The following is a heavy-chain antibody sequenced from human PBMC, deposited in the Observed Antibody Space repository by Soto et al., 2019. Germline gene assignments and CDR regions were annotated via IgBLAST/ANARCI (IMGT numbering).Heavy chain of an antibody. Sequence: EVQLLESGGGLVQPGGSLRLSCAASGFTLRTYAMIWVRQTPGKGLEWGSTISSSGGTTYYADSVKGRFTISRDNSKNTLYLQMNSLRAEDTAVYFCAKDPPNGTGDAFHFWGQRTMGTDS. CDR3: AKDPPNGTGDAFHF. D-gene: IGHD2-8*01. CDR1: GFTLRTYA. J-gene: IGHJ3*01. V-gene: IGHV3-23*01. CDR2: ISSSGGTT.